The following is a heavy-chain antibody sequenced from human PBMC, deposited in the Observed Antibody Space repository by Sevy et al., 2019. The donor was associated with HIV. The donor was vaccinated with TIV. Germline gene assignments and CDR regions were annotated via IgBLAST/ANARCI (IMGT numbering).Heavy chain of an antibody. CDR1: GDSISSSNYY. CDR3: ARSVADTGYNYAMDV. Sequence: SETLSLTCTVSGDSISSSNYYWGWIRQPPGKGLEWIGNMYYTGSTYYKPSLKSRVTISEDTSKNQFSRKLRSVTAADTAVYYCARSVADTGYNYAMDVWGQGTTVTVSS. D-gene: IGHD6-19*01. J-gene: IGHJ6*02. CDR2: MYYTGST. V-gene: IGHV4-39*01.